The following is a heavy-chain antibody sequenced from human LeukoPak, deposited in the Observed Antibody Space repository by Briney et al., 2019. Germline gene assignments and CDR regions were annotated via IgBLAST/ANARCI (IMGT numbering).Heavy chain of an antibody. CDR2: IYYSGST. D-gene: IGHD4-17*01. J-gene: IGHJ3*02. CDR1: GGSIGSYY. Sequence: SETLSLTCTVSGGSIGSYYWCWIRQPPGKGLEWIGYIYYSGSTNYNPSLKSRVTMSADTSKNQFSLKLSSVTAADTAVYYCARDGGSVTSDALDIWGQGTMVTVSS. V-gene: IGHV4-59*01. CDR3: ARDGGSVTSDALDI.